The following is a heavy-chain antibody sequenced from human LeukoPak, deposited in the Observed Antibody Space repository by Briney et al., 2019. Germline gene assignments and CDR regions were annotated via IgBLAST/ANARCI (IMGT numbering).Heavy chain of an antibody. CDR1: GYTFTTYW. J-gene: IGHJ4*02. V-gene: IGHV5-51*01. CDR2: IYPGDSDT. D-gene: IGHD6-13*01. Sequence: GESLKISCKGSGYTFTTYWIGWVRQMPGKGLEWMGIIYPGDSDTRYSPSFQGQVTISADKSISTAYLQWSSLKASDTAMYYCARFTLAAAGTFLLDYWGQGTLVTVSS. CDR3: ARFTLAAAGTFLLDY.